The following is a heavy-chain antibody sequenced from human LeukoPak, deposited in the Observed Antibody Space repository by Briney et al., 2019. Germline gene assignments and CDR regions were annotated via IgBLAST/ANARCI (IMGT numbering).Heavy chain of an antibody. V-gene: IGHV4-59*12. Sequence: PSETLSLTCTVSGGSISSYYWSWIRQPPGKGLERIGYIYYSGSTNYNPSLKSRVTISVDTSKNQFSLKLSSVTAADTAVYYCARGVPTKRAFDIWGQGTMVTVSS. J-gene: IGHJ3*02. D-gene: IGHD2-2*01. CDR3: ARGVPTKRAFDI. CDR1: GGSISSYY. CDR2: IYYSGST.